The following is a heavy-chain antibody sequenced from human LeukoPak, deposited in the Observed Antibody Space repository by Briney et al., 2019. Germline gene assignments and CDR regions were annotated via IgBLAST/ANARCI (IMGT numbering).Heavy chain of an antibody. V-gene: IGHV3-21*01. Sequence: GGSLRLSCAASGFTFSSYSMNWVRQAPGKGLEWVSSISSSSSYIYYADSVKGRFTISRDNAKNSLYLQMNSLGAEDTAVYYCARDPSGWYSWFQGDFDYWVQGTLVTVSS. J-gene: IGHJ4*02. CDR3: ARDPSGWYSWFQGDFDY. CDR1: GFTFSSYS. CDR2: ISSSSSYI. D-gene: IGHD6-19*01.